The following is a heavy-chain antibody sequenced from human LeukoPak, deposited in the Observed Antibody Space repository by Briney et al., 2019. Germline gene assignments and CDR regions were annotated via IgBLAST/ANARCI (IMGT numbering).Heavy chain of an antibody. CDR3: ARHSNYDTLTGYPH. CDR2: IDPSDSYT. V-gene: IGHV5-10-1*01. J-gene: IGHJ4*02. CDR1: GYSFTNYL. Sequence: GESLKISCKGSGYSFTNYLIKWVRQMPVKGLEWMGRIDPSDSYTDYSPSFQGHVTISIDKSISTAYLQWSSLKASDTAMYYCARHSNYDTLTGYPHWGQGTLVTVSS. D-gene: IGHD3-9*01.